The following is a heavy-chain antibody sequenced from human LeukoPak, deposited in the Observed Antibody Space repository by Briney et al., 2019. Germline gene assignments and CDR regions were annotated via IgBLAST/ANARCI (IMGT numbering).Heavy chain of an antibody. J-gene: IGHJ4*02. CDR3: ARTRLLAAALDH. CDR1: GFTFSTYE. V-gene: IGHV3-48*03. D-gene: IGHD2-15*01. Sequence: GGSLRLSCAASGFTFSTYEMNWVRQAPGKGLEWVSYIRSSGSNEYYADSVKGRFTISRDNAKNSLYLQMTSLRAEDTAVYYCARTRLLAAALDHWGPGTLVTVSS. CDR2: IRSSGSNE.